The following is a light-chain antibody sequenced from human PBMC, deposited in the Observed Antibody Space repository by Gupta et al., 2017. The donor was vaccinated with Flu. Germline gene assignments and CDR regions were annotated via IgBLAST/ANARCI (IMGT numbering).Light chain of an antibody. Sequence: DVGGDNSVSCYQQHPGKVPKLLIFDVSNRPSGVSNRFSGSKSGNTASLTISGLQADDEADYYCSSYTSISTPYIFGTGTKVTVL. CDR1: DVGGDNS. CDR3: SSYTSISTPYI. J-gene: IGLJ1*01. CDR2: DVS. V-gene: IGLV2-14*01.